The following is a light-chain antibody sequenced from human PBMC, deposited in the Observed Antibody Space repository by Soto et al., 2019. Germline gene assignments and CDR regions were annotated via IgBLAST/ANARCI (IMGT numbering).Light chain of an antibody. Sequence: EIVLTQSPATLSLSPGERATLSCRASQSVSSYLAWYQQKPGQAPRLLIYDASNRATGIPARFSGSGSGTDFTLTISRLEPEDFPVYYCQQRSNWPWTFGQGTKVEIK. V-gene: IGKV3-11*01. CDR3: QQRSNWPWT. CDR1: QSVSSY. J-gene: IGKJ1*01. CDR2: DAS.